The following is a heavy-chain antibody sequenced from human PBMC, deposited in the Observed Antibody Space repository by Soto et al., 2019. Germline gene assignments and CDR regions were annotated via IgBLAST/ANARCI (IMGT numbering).Heavy chain of an antibody. D-gene: IGHD2-2*01. V-gene: IGHV4-34*01. CDR2: INHSGST. CDR1: GGSFSGYY. Sequence: SETLSLTCAVYGGSFSGYYWSWIRQPPGKGLEWIGEINHSGSTNYNPSLKSRVTISVDTSKNQFSLKLSSVTAADTAVYYCARGLLPDIVVVPAAILSGSWSYYYYGMDVWGQGTTVTVSS. CDR3: ARGLLPDIVVVPAAILSGSWSYYYYGMDV. J-gene: IGHJ6*02.